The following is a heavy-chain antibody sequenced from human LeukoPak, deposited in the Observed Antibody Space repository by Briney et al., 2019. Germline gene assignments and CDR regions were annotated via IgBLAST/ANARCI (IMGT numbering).Heavy chain of an antibody. CDR3: AGPRGSDSLQTYYMDV. CDR1: GYTFTSYG. CDR2: IGAYNGNT. Sequence: ASVKVSCKASGYTFTSYGISWVRQAPGQGLEWMGWIGAYNGNTNYAQKLQGRVTMTTDTSTSTAYMELRSLRSDDTAVYYCAGPRGSDSLQTYYMDVWGKGTTVTVSS. V-gene: IGHV1-18*01. D-gene: IGHD2-21*02. J-gene: IGHJ6*03.